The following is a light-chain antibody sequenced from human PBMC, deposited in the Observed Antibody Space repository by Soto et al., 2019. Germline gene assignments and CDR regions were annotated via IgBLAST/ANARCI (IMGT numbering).Light chain of an antibody. V-gene: IGKV3-15*01. CDR3: QQYNNWPPWT. Sequence: IEMTQSPATLSVPPGDTATLSCRASQSVSSNVAWYQRRPGQAPRLLIYGASTRATGIPARFSGSGSGTHFTLTIRSLQSEDFALYYCQQYNNWPPWTFGQGTKVEIK. CDR2: GAS. J-gene: IGKJ1*01. CDR1: QSVSSN.